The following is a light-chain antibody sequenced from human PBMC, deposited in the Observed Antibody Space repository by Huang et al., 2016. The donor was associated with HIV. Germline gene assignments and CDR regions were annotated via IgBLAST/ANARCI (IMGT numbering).Light chain of an antibody. V-gene: IGKV4-1*01. J-gene: IGKJ1*01. Sequence: DIVMAQSPVSLAVSLGERATLTCRSSQSVFSTSTNKDSLAWFQQKPGQPPKLLLFWSSTREVGVPDRFSGSVSGTHFTLTIANLEADDAAIYYCQQYYASPQTFGQGTRV. CDR3: QQYYASPQT. CDR2: WSS. CDR1: QSVFSTSTNKDS.